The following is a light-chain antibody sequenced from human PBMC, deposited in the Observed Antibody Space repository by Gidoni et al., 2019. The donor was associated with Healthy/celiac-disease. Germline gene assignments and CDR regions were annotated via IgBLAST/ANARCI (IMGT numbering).Light chain of an antibody. CDR2: AAS. CDR1: QSISSY. J-gene: IGKJ3*01. CDR3: QQSYNTRFT. V-gene: IGKV1-39*01. Sequence: DIQMTQSPSSLSASVGDRVTITCRASQSISSYLNWYQQKPGKAPKLLIYAASSFESGVPTRFSGRGSGTDFTLTISSLQPEDFATYYCQQSYNTRFTFGPXTKVDIK.